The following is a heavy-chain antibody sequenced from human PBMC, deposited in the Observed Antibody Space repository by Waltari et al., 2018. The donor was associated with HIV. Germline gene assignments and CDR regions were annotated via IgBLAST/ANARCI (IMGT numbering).Heavy chain of an antibody. CDR2: IIPILGIA. CDR1: GGTFSSYA. V-gene: IGHV1-69*04. Sequence: QVQLVQSGAEVKKPGSSVKVSCKASGGTFSSYAISWLRQAPGQGLEWMGRIIPILGIANYAQKFQGRVTITADKSTSTAYMELSSLRSEDTAVYYCARLEYSSSSVGDFDYWGQGTLVTVSS. D-gene: IGHD6-6*01. J-gene: IGHJ4*02. CDR3: ARLEYSSSSVGDFDY.